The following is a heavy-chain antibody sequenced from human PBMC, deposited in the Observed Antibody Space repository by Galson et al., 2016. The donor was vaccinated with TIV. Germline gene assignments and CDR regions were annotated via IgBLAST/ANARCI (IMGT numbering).Heavy chain of an antibody. V-gene: IGHV5-51*01. CDR2: VNPGGSII. CDR3: ARQYDFGDYRGDAFDI. D-gene: IGHD4-17*01. CDR1: GYRFTRYW. Sequence: QSGAEVKKPGESLKISCKASGYRFTRYWIAWVRQVPGKGLEWVGVVNPGGSIIRYSPPFQGQVTIPSDKSINTAYLQWISLKASDTATYYCARQYDFGDYRGDAFDIWGQGTMVIVSS. J-gene: IGHJ3*02.